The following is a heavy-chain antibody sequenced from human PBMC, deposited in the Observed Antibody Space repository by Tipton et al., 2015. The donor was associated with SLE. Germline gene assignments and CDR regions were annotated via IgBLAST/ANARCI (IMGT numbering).Heavy chain of an antibody. J-gene: IGHJ4*02. CDR2: IYYSGST. CDR3: ARYCSSTSFGYYFDY. CDR1: GGSFSGYY. D-gene: IGHD2-2*01. Sequence: TLSLTCAVYGGSFSGYYWSWIRQPPEKGLEWIGSIYYSGSTYYNPSLKSRVTISVDTSKNQFSLKLSSVTAADTAVYYCARYCSSTSFGYYFDYWGQGTLVTVSS. V-gene: IGHV4-34*01.